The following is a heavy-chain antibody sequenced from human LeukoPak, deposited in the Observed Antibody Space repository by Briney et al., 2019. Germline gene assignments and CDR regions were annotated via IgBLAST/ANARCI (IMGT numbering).Heavy chain of an antibody. J-gene: IGHJ4*02. D-gene: IGHD6-19*01. V-gene: IGHV3-30-3*01. CDR3: AKDLEAVAGSMDY. CDR1: GFTFSSYA. CDR2: ISYDGGNK. Sequence: GGSLRLSCAASGFTFSSYAMHWVRQAPGKGLEWVAVISYDGGNKYYADSVKGRFTISRDNSKNTLYLQMNSLRAEDTAVYYCAKDLEAVAGSMDYWGQGTLVTVSS.